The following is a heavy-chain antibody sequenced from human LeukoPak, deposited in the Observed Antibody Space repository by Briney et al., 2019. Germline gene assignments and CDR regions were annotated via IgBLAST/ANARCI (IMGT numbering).Heavy chain of an antibody. CDR2: MNPNSGNT. J-gene: IGHJ4*02. V-gene: IGHV1-8*01. CDR1: GYTFTSYD. CDR3: ARGPQNPTVTTALDC. D-gene: IGHD4-17*01. Sequence: ASVKVSCKASGYTFTSYDINWVRQATGQGLEWMGWMNPNSGNTGYAQKFQGRDTMTRNTSISTAYMELSSLRSEDTAVYFCARGPQNPTVTTALDCWGQGTLVTVSS.